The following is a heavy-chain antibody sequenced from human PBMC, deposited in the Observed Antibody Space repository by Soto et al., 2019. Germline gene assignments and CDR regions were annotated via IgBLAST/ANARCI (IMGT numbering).Heavy chain of an antibody. CDR1: GGSISSSSYY. J-gene: IGHJ4*02. V-gene: IGHV4-39*01. Sequence: SETLSLTCTVSGGSISSSSYYWGWIRQPPGKGLEWIGSIYYSGSTYYNPSLKSRVTISVDTSKNQFSLKLSSVTAADTAVYYCARLKVAGQIYWAQGTLVNVSS. D-gene: IGHD6-19*01. CDR2: IYYSGST. CDR3: ARLKVAGQIY.